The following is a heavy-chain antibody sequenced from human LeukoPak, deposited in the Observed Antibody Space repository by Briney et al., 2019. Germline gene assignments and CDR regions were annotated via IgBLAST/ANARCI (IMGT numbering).Heavy chain of an antibody. CDR1: GFTVSSNS. CDR3: ARRGAAAGTSDY. D-gene: IGHD6-13*01. CDR2: IYSDNT. Sequence: GGSLRLSCTVSGFTVSSNSMSWVRQAPGKGLEWVSFIYSDNTHYSDSVKGRFTISRDNSKNTLYLQMGSLRAEDMAMYYCARRGAAAGTSDYWGQGTLVTVSS. J-gene: IGHJ4*02. V-gene: IGHV3-66*03.